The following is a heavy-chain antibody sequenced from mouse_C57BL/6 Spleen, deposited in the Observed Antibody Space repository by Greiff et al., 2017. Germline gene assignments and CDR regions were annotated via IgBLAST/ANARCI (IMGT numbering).Heavy chain of an antibody. CDR1: GFNIKDYY. J-gene: IGHJ2*01. CDR2: IDPEDGET. V-gene: IGHV14-2*01. CDR3: ASLITTVVRRFDY. Sequence: EVKLQQSGAELVKPGASVKLSCTASGFNIKDYYMHWVKQRTEQGLEWIGRIDPEDGETKYAPKFPGKATITADTSSNPAYLQLSSLTSEDTAVSYCASLITTVVRRFDYWGQGTTLTVSA. D-gene: IGHD1-1*01.